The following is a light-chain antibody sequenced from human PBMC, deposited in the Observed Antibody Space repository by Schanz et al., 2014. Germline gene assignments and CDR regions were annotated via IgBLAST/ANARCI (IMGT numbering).Light chain of an antibody. CDR3: QTWGTGIRV. Sequence: QSVLTQSPSASASLGASVKLTCTLSSGHSSYDIAWHQQQPEKGPRYLMKLNSDGSHKKGNGIPDRFSGSSSGAERYLTISSLQSEDEADYYCQTWGTGIRVFGGGTKLTV. CDR2: LNSDGSH. CDR1: SGHSSYD. J-gene: IGLJ3*02. V-gene: IGLV4-69*01.